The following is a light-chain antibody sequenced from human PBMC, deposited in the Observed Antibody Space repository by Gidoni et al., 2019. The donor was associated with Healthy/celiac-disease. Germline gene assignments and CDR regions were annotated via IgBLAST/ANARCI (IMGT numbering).Light chain of an antibody. CDR2: DAS. V-gene: IGKV3-11*01. CDR1: QSVSSY. Sequence: EIVLTQSPATLSLSPGERATLSCRASQSVSSYLAWYQQKPGQAPRLLSYDASNRATGIPARFSGSGSGTDFTLTISSLEPEDSAVYDCQQRSNWPRTTFGGGTKVEIK. CDR3: QQRSNWPRTT. J-gene: IGKJ4*01.